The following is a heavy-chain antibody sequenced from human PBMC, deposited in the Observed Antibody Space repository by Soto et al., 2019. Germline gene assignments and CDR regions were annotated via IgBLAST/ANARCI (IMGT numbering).Heavy chain of an antibody. D-gene: IGHD5-18*01. CDR2: ISRNSDYI. J-gene: IGHJ6*02. V-gene: IGHV3-9*01. Sequence: PGGSLRLSCTASGFTFDDYAMYWVRQAPGKGLEWVSGISRNSDYIGYADSVRGRFTISRDNAKKSLYLQMNSLRSEDTALYSCVKDRGYTYDPPNNPYNYFGLDVWGQGTTVTVSS. CDR1: GFTFDDYA. CDR3: VKDRGYTYDPPNNPYNYFGLDV.